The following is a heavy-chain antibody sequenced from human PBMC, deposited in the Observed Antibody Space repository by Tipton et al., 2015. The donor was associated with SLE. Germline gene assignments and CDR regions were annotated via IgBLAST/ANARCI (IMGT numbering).Heavy chain of an antibody. D-gene: IGHD7-27*01. J-gene: IGHJ3*02. CDR2: IYCSGST. Sequence: TLSLTCTVSGGSISSYYWSWIRPPPGKGLEWIGYIYCSGSTNYNPSLKSRATISVDTSKNQFSLKLSSVTAADTAVYYCARHISPLGAFDIWGQGTMVTVSS. CDR1: GGSISSYY. V-gene: IGHV4-59*08. CDR3: ARHISPLGAFDI.